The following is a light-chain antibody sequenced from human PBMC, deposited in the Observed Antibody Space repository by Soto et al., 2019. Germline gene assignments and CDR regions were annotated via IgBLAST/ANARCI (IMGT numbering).Light chain of an antibody. Sequence: QSVLTPPASVSGSPGQSITIACTLTGSEVRTYNHVSWYQQHPGKVPKLIIYEASKRPSGVSNRFSVSQPGNTGSLTVSGLQAEDEADYYCCSYAGDKTYVFGSGTKVTVL. CDR2: EAS. CDR1: GSEVRTYNH. CDR3: CSYAGDKTYV. V-gene: IGLV2-23*01. J-gene: IGLJ1*01.